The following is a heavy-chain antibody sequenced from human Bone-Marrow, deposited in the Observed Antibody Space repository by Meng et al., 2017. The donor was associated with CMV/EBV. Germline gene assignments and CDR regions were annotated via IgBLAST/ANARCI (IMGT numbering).Heavy chain of an antibody. CDR3: VREDVGDYFFDT. CDR1: GFTLSDYY. J-gene: IGHJ4*02. D-gene: IGHD4-17*01. CDR2: ISGSGNTI. V-gene: IGHV3-11*01. Sequence: GGSLRLSCAASGFTLSDYYVSWIRQAPGKGLEWISYISGSGNTIHYAGSVRGRFIISRDTPKNSVYLQMGRLRAEDTALYYCVREDVGDYFFDTWGQGTLVTVSS.